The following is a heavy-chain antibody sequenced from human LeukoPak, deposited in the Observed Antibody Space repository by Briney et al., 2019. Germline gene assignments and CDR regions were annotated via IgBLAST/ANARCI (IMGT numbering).Heavy chain of an antibody. CDR3: AKETLPFYDSSGYSDY. Sequence: GGSLRLSCAASGFTVSRNYMTWVRQAPGKGLEWVSVIYSGGSIYYADSVKGRFTISRDNSKNTLYLQMNSLRAEDTAVYYCAKETLPFYDSSGYSDYWGQGTLVTVSS. J-gene: IGHJ4*02. V-gene: IGHV3-53*01. D-gene: IGHD3-22*01. CDR1: GFTVSRNY. CDR2: IYSGGSI.